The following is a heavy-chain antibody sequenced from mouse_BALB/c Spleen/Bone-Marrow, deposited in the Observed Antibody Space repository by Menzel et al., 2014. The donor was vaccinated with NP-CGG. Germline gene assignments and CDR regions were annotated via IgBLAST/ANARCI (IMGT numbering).Heavy chain of an antibody. V-gene: IGHV1-19*01. CDR1: GYTFTDYY. Sequence: EVQRVESGPVLVEPGASVKMSCKASGYTFTDYYMKWVKQSHGKSLEWIGDINPNTGGTNYNQKFKGKATLTVDKSSSTAYMQLNSLTSEDSAVYYCVGFGNYGWGQGTTLTVSS. J-gene: IGHJ2*01. D-gene: IGHD2-1*01. CDR2: INPNTGGT. CDR3: VGFGNYG.